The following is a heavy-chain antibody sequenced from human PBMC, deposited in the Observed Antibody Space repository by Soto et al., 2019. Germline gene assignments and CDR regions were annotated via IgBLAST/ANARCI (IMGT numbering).Heavy chain of an antibody. V-gene: IGHV3-11*01. CDR3: ARAGSGTYYYGSGSYFTGWFDP. D-gene: IGHD3-10*01. CDR2: ISSSGSTI. Sequence: GGSLRLSCAASGFTFSDYYMSWIRQAPGKGLEWVSYISSSGSTIYYADSVKGRFTISRDNAKNSLYLQMNSLRAEDTAVYYCARAGSGTYYYGSGSYFTGWFDPWGQGTLVTVSS. CDR1: GFTFSDYY. J-gene: IGHJ5*02.